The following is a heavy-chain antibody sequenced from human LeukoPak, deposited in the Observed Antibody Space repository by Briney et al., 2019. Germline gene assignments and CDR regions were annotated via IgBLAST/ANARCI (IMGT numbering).Heavy chain of an antibody. CDR1: GFAVKSSY. J-gene: IGHJ4*02. Sequence: GGSLRLSCAASGFAVKSSYMNWVRQAPGKGLEWVSVLYAGGESYYADSVKGRFTISRDNSKNTLYLQMNSLRAEDTAVYYCAKDTRRPRDGYHWVFDYWGQGTLVTVSS. D-gene: IGHD5-24*01. V-gene: IGHV3-53*01. CDR3: AKDTRRPRDGYHWVFDY. CDR2: LYAGGES.